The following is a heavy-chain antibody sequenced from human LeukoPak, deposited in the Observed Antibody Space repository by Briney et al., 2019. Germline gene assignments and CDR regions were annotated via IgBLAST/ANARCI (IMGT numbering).Heavy chain of an antibody. Sequence: PGGSLRLSCAASGFTFDDYAMHWVRQAPGKGLEWVSGISWYSGSIGYADSVKGRFTISRDNAKNSLYLQMNSLRAEDTALYYCAKAASYYYDSSGYSAVYFQHWGQGTLVTVSS. V-gene: IGHV3-9*01. CDR1: GFTFDDYA. D-gene: IGHD3-22*01. CDR3: AKAASYYYDSSGYSAVYFQH. J-gene: IGHJ1*01. CDR2: ISWYSGSI.